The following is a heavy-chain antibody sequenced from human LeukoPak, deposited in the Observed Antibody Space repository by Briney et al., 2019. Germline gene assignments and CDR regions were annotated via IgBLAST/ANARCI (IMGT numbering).Heavy chain of an antibody. CDR2: IYYSGST. Sequence: SETLSLTCTVSGGSIISISYYWGWIRQPPGKGLEWIGSIYYSGSTYYNPSLKSRVTISVDTSKNQFSLKLSSVTAADTAVYYCAVTNYDDSSVSTDYWGQGTLVTVSS. CDR1: GGSIISISYY. V-gene: IGHV4-39*01. J-gene: IGHJ4*02. D-gene: IGHD3-22*01. CDR3: AVTNYDDSSVSTDY.